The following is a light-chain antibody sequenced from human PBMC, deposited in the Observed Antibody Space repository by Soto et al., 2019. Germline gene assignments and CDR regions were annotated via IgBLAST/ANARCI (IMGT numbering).Light chain of an antibody. V-gene: IGKV3-20*01. CDR1: QSVTNNY. CDR2: GAS. CDR3: QQYSESPLT. Sequence: EIVLTHSPGTLSLSPGERATLSCRASQSVTNNYLAWYQQKPGQAPRLVIYGASTRATGIPDRFSASGSGTDFTLTINSLEPEDFAVYYCQQYSESPLTFGQGTKVDIK. J-gene: IGKJ1*01.